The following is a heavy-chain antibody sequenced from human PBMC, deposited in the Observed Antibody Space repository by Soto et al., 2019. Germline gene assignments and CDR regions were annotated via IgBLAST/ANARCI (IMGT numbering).Heavy chain of an antibody. V-gene: IGHV1-2*02. D-gene: IGHD4-17*01. CDR1: GYTFTDKH. Sequence: QVQLVQSGAEEKKPGASVKVSCKASGYTFTDKHVHWLRRAPGQDFEWMGWYNPKSGDTKYAQKFQSRVTMTRDTSNDRDYIDVPTLTADDTATYYGSRKQYGYSVMCWLDHWSQGTLVSVSS. CDR3: SRKQYGYSVMCWLDH. J-gene: IGHJ5*02. CDR2: YNPKSGDT.